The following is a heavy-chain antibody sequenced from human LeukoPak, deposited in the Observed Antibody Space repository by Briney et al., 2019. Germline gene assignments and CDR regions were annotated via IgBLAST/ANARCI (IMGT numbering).Heavy chain of an antibody. V-gene: IGHV3-30*18. Sequence: GGSLRLSCAASRFTFSSYGMHWVRQAPGKGLEWVAIVSYDGRNKYYADSVKGRFTISRDNSKNTLYLQMNSLGADDTAVYYCAKDQRDCGGEPSYNWFDPWGQGTLVTVSS. J-gene: IGHJ5*02. CDR3: AKDQRDCGGEPSYNWFDP. CDR2: VSYDGRNK. D-gene: IGHD4-23*01. CDR1: RFTFSSYG.